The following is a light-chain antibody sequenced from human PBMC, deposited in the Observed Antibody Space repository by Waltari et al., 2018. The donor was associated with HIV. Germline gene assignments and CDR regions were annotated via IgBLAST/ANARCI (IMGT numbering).Light chain of an antibody. CDR2: SNN. J-gene: IGLJ2*01. CDR3: AAWDDSLNGPV. CDR1: SSNIGSNR. Sequence: QSVLTQSPSASGTPGQRVIISCSGSSSNIGSNRVNWYQQLPGPAPKLLIYSNNERPSGVPDRFSGSKSGTSASLAISGLKSEDEADYHCAAWDDSLNGPVFGGGTKLTVL. V-gene: IGLV1-44*01.